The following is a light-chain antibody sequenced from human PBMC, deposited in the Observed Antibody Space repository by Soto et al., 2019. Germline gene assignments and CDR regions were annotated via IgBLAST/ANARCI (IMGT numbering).Light chain of an antibody. V-gene: IGKV1-27*01. J-gene: IGKJ1*01. CDR1: QAISNY. CDR2: AAS. Sequence: DIQMTQSPSSLSAYVGDRVTITCRASQAISNYLAWYQQKPGKVPKLLIYAASTLQSGVPSRFSGSGSGTDFTLTISSLQPEDVATYYCQTYNIAPWTFGQGTKVDIK. CDR3: QTYNIAPWT.